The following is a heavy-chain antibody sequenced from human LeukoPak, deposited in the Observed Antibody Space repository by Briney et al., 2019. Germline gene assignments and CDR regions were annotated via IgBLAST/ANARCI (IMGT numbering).Heavy chain of an antibody. D-gene: IGHD6-19*01. CDR2: ISGSGGGT. CDR1: GFTFSSYV. CDR3: AKEERSSSGWPFDY. J-gene: IGHJ4*02. Sequence: GGSLRLSCAASGFTFSSYVMSWVRQAPGKGLEWVSAISGSGGGTHYADSVKGRFTISRDNSKNTLYLQMNSLRADDTAVYYCAKEERSSSGWPFDYWGQGTLVTVSS. V-gene: IGHV3-23*01.